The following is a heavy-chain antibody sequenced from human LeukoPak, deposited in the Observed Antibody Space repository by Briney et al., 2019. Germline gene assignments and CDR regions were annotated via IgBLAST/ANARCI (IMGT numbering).Heavy chain of an antibody. CDR2: ISGSGGST. D-gene: IGHD6-6*01. Sequence: PGGSLRLSCAASGFTLSSYAMSWVRQAPGKGLEWVSAISGSGGSTYYADSVKGRFTISRDNSKNTLYLQMNSLRAEDTAVYYCAKDRRQYSSSPGHFDYWGQGTLVTVSS. V-gene: IGHV3-23*01. CDR3: AKDRRQYSSSPGHFDY. CDR1: GFTLSSYA. J-gene: IGHJ4*02.